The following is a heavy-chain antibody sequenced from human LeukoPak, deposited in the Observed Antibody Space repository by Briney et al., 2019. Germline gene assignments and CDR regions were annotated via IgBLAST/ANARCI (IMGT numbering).Heavy chain of an antibody. J-gene: IGHJ4*02. V-gene: IGHV3-21*01. D-gene: IGHD6-13*01. CDR2: ISSSRVFK. Sequence: PGGSLRLSCAASGFTFNSYSMNWVRQAPGKGLEWVSSISSSRVFKYYADSVKGRFTISRNNAKNSLYLQMNSLRAEDTAVYYCARDPFEQQPDYWGQGTLVTVSS. CDR3: ARDPFEQQPDY. CDR1: GFTFNSYS.